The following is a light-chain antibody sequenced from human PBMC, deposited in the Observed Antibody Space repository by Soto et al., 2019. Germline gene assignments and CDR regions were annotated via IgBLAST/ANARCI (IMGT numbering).Light chain of an antibody. CDR3: QQTSAAPFT. CDR2: GAS. CDR1: QSISSN. Sequence: EIVMTQSPATLSVSPGERATLSCRASQSISSNLAWYQQKPGQAPSLLIYGASARATGIPARFSGSGSGTEFTLTISSLQSEDYATYCCQQTSAAPFTFGPGTKVDIK. V-gene: IGKV3-15*01. J-gene: IGKJ3*01.